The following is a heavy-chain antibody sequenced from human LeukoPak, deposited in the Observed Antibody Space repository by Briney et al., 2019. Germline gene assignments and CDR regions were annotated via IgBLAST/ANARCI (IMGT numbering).Heavy chain of an antibody. CDR3: AREGGSSWTFYYYYYMDA. D-gene: IGHD6-13*01. V-gene: IGHV1-2*02. CDR1: GYTFTGYY. J-gene: IGHJ6*03. CDR2: INPNSGGT. Sequence: ASVKVSCKASGYTFTGYYMHWVRQAPGQGLEWMGWINPNSGGTNYAQKFQGRVTMTRDTSISTAYMELSRLRSDDTAVYYCAREGGSSWTFYYYYYMDAWGKGTTVTVSS.